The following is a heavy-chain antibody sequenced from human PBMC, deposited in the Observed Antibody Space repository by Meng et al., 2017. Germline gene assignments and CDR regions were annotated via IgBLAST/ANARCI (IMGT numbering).Heavy chain of an antibody. CDR3: ASEGGVVGATVN. Sequence: SVKVSCKASGSTFSSYAISWVRQAPGQGLEWMGGIIPIFGTANYAQKFQGRVTITADKSTSTAYMELSSLRSEDTAVYYCASEGGVVGATVNWGQGTLVTVSS. D-gene: IGHD1-26*01. CDR2: IIPIFGTA. J-gene: IGHJ4*02. V-gene: IGHV1-69*06. CDR1: GSTFSSYA.